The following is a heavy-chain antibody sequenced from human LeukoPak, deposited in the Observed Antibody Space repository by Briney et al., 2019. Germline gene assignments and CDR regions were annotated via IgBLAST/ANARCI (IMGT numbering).Heavy chain of an antibody. CDR3: ARPMEGYSGSGSWYFDY. CDR2: ISTSGDTT. V-gene: IGHV3-23*01. Sequence: GGSLGLSCAASGFTFSSYAMSWVRQAPGKGLEWVSAISTSGDTTYYADSVKGRFTISRDNSKNTLYLQMNSLRAEDTAVYYCARPMEGYSGSGSWYFDYWGQGTLVTVSS. J-gene: IGHJ4*02. CDR1: GFTFSSYA. D-gene: IGHD3-10*01.